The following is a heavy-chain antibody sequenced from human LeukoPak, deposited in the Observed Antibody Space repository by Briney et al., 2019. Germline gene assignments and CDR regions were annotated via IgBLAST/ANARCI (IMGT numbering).Heavy chain of an antibody. CDR2: ISSSSSYI. CDR1: GFTFSSYS. V-gene: IGHV3-21*01. CDR3: ARDRLVFPWGSGSPFDY. Sequence: PGGSLRLSCAASGFTFSSYSMNWVRQAPGKGLEWVSSISSSSSYIYYADSVKGRFTISRDNAKNSLYLQMNSLRAEDTAVYYCARDRLVFPWGSGSPFDYWGQGTLVTVSS. J-gene: IGHJ4*02. D-gene: IGHD1-26*01.